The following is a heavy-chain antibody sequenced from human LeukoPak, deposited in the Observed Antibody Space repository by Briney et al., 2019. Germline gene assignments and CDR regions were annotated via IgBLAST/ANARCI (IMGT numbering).Heavy chain of an antibody. J-gene: IGHJ5*02. CDR2: INPNSGGT. CDR3: ARDKAPSGWHKRWWFDP. V-gene: IGHV1-2*02. Sequence: ASVKVSCKASGYTFTGYYMHWVRQAPGQGLEWMGWINPNSGGTNYAQKFQGRVTMTRDTSISTAYMERSRLRSDDTAVYYCARDKAPSGWHKRWWFDPWGQGTLVTVSS. CDR1: GYTFTGYY. D-gene: IGHD6-19*01.